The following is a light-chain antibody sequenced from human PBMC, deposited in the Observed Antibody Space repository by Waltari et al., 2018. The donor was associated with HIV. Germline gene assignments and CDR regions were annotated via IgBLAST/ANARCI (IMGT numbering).Light chain of an antibody. CDR2: DDF. Sequence: SYVLTQPPSVSVSPGQTARIPWGGNNNGSKSVHWYQQKPGQDPVFVVYDDFDLPSGIPERFSGSNSGNTATLTLSRVEVVDEADYHCQVWDRSSDHYVFGPGTKVTVL. CDR1: NNGSKS. CDR3: QVWDRSSDHYV. J-gene: IGLJ1*01. V-gene: IGLV3-21*02.